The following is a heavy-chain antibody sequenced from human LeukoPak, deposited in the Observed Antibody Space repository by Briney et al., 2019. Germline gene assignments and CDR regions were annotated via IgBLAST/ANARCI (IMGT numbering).Heavy chain of an antibody. D-gene: IGHD2-2*01. CDR3: ARAFNMGYCSSTSCYHFDY. Sequence: GASVKVSCKASGGTFSSYAISWVRQAPGQGLEWMGGIIPIFGTANYAQKFQGRVTITTDESTSTAYMELSSLRSEDTAVYYCARAFNMGYCSSTSCYHFDYWGQGTLVTVSS. CDR2: IIPIFGTA. J-gene: IGHJ4*02. CDR1: GGTFSSYA. V-gene: IGHV1-69*05.